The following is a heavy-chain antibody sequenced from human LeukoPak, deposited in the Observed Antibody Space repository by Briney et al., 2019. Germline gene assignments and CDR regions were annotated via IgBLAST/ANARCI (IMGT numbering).Heavy chain of an antibody. J-gene: IGHJ4*02. CDR2: ISSISTYI. CDR3: VRRSVGSQRSAFDY. Sequence: PGGSLRLSCEASGFTISSYSMNWVRQAPGKGLEWVSSISSISTYIYYADSVKGRFTISRDNAKNSLYLQMNSLRGEDTAVYYCVRRSVGSQRSAFDYWGQGTLVTVSS. V-gene: IGHV3-21*01. CDR1: GFTISSYS. D-gene: IGHD2-15*01.